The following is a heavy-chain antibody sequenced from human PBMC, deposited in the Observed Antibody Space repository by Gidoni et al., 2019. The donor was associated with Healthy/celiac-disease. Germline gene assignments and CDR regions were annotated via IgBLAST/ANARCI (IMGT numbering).Heavy chain of an antibody. CDR3: ARFDSRYFDWFFDY. Sequence: QVQLQASCPGLVKPSQTLSLTCTVSGGSISSGDYYWSWIRQPPGKGLEWIGYIYYSGSTYYNPSLKSRVTISVDTSKNQFSLKLSSVTAADTAVYYCARFDSRYFDWFFDYWGQGTLVTVSS. V-gene: IGHV4-30-4*01. CDR2: IYYSGST. D-gene: IGHD3-9*01. J-gene: IGHJ4*02. CDR1: GGSISSGDYY.